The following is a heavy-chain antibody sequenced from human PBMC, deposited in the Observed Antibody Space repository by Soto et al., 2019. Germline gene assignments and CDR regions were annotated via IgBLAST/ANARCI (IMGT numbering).Heavy chain of an antibody. J-gene: IGHJ4*02. V-gene: IGHV4-61*01. Sequence: SETLSLTCTVSGGSVSSGSYYWSWIRQPPGKGLEWIGYIYYSGSTNYNPSLKSRVTISVDTSKNQFSLKLSSVTAADTAVYYCTRSSWYFFDYWGQGTLVTVSS. CDR2: IYYSGST. D-gene: IGHD6-13*01. CDR1: GGSVSSGSYY. CDR3: TRSSWYFFDY.